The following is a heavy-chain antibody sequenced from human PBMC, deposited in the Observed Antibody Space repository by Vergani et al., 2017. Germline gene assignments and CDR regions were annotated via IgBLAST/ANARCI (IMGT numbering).Heavy chain of an antibody. Sequence: QVQLQESAPGLVKPSQTLSLTCTVSGGSISSGDYYWSWIRQPPGKGLEWIGYIYYSGSTHYNSSLKRRVTVSVYTSKNQFSLKLSSVTAADTAVYYCASDPPLGSGLTWGQGTLVTVSS. CDR2: IYYSGST. V-gene: IGHV4-30-4*08. CDR3: ASDPPLGSGLT. J-gene: IGHJ5*02. D-gene: IGHD3-10*01. CDR1: GGSISSGDYY.